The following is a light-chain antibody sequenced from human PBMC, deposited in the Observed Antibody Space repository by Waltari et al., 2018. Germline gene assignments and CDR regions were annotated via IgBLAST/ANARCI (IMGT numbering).Light chain of an antibody. CDR1: QSLLHRNVNNY. CDR3: MQSLLALWT. CDR2: LGS. V-gene: IGKV2-28*01. J-gene: IGKJ1*01. Sequence: DIVMTQSPFSLPVTPGEPASISCRSSQSLLHRNVNNYLDWYLQKPGQSPQLLIYLGSNRASGVPDRFSASGSGTDFTLKISRVEAEDVGVYYCMQSLLALWTFGQGTKVEIK.